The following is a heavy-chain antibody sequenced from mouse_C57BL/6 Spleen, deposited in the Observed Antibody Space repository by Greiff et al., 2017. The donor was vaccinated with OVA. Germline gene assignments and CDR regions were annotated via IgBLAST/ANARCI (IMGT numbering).Heavy chain of an antibody. Sequence: EVKLMESGGGLVKPGGSLKLSCAASGFTFSDYGMHWVRQAPEKGLEWVAYISSGSGTIYYADTVKGRFTISRDNAKNTLFLQMTSLRSEDTAMYYCARDSNYGYWGQGTTLTVSS. CDR1: GFTFSDYG. J-gene: IGHJ2*01. CDR2: ISSGSGTI. V-gene: IGHV5-17*01. D-gene: IGHD2-5*01. CDR3: ARDSNYGY.